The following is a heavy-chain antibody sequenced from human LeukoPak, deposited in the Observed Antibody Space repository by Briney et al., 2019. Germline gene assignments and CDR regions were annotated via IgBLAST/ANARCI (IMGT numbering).Heavy chain of an antibody. D-gene: IGHD6-19*01. CDR1: AYTFTGYY. V-gene: IGHV1-2*02. CDR3: ARRRSSGWVNWFDP. CDR2: INPNSGGT. J-gene: IGHJ5*02. Sequence: ASVKVSCKASAYTFTGYYMHWVRQATGQGLEWMGWINPNSGGTNYGQKFQGRVTMTRDTSISTAYMELSRLRSDDTAVYYCARRRSSGWVNWFDPWGQGELVTVSS.